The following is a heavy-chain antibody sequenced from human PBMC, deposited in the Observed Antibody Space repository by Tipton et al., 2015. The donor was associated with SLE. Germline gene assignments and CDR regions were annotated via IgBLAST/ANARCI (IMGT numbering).Heavy chain of an antibody. J-gene: IGHJ4*02. D-gene: IGHD3-22*01. CDR2: TWYDGSNK. CDR1: GFTFSSYG. V-gene: IGHV3-33*06. Sequence: SLRLSCAASGFTFSSYGMHWVRQAPGKGLEWVAVTWYDGSNKYYADSVKGRFTISRDNSKNTLYLQMNSLRAEDTAVYYCAKDLTYYYDSSGTAFDYWGQGTLVTVSS. CDR3: AKDLTYYYDSSGTAFDY.